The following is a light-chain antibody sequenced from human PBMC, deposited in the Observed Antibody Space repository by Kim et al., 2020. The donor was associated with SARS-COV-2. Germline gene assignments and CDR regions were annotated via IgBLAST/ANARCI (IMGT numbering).Light chain of an antibody. Sequence: PGERATLSCRASQSVSSSYLAWYQQKPGQAPRLLIYGASSRATGIPDRFSGSGSGTDFTLTISRLEPEDFAVYYCQQYGSSFTFGPGTKVDIK. CDR2: GAS. J-gene: IGKJ3*01. CDR1: QSVSSSY. CDR3: QQYGSSFT. V-gene: IGKV3-20*01.